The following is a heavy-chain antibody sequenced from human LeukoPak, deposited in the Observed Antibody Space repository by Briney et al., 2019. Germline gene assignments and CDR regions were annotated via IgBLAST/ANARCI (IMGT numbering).Heavy chain of an antibody. CDR3: AKDHRFSGWLPSADDAFDI. J-gene: IGHJ3*02. V-gene: IGHV3-30*18. Sequence: HAGRSLRLSCAASGFTFSSYGMHWVRQAPGKGLEWVAVISYDGSNKYYADSVKGRFIISRDNSKNTLYLQMNSLRAEVTAVYYCAKDHRFSGWLPSADDAFDIWGQGTMVTVSS. CDR2: ISYDGSNK. CDR1: GFTFSSYG. D-gene: IGHD6-19*01.